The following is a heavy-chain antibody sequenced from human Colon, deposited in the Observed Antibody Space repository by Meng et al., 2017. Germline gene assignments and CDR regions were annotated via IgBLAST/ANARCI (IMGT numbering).Heavy chain of an antibody. J-gene: IGHJ6*02. CDR1: GYTFTSYD. D-gene: IGHD2/OR15-2a*01. CDR3: ARGIGMGTHYYYGMDV. CDR2: MNPNSGNT. Sequence: ASVTVSCKASGYTFTSYDINWVRQATGQGLEWMGWMNPNSGNTGYAQKFQGRVTITRNTSISTAYMELSSLRSEDTAVYYCARGIGMGTHYYYGMDVWGQGTTVTVSS. V-gene: IGHV1-8*03.